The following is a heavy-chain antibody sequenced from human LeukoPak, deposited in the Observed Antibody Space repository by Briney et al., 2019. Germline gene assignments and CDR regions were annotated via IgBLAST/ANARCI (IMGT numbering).Heavy chain of an antibody. CDR3: ARVLFRAAAHGGAFDI. Sequence: GSLRLSCAASGFTFSSYSMNWVRQAPGKGLEWVSYISSSSSTIYYADSVKGRFTISRDNAKNSLYLQMNSLRDEDTAVYYCARVLFRAAAHGGAFDIWGQGTMVTVSS. CDR2: ISSSSSTI. V-gene: IGHV3-48*02. CDR1: GFTFSSYS. D-gene: IGHD4-23*01. J-gene: IGHJ3*02.